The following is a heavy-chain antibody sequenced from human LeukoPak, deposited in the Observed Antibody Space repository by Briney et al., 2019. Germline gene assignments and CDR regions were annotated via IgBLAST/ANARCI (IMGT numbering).Heavy chain of an antibody. CDR1: GYSFTSYW. Sequence: GESLKISCKGFGYSFTSYWIGWVRQMPGKGLEWMGIIYPGDSDTRYSPSFQGQVTISADKSISTAYLQWSSLKASDTAMYYCARSTGMVRGVLYYFDYWGQGTLVTVSS. CDR2: IYPGDSDT. D-gene: IGHD3-10*01. CDR3: ARSTGMVRGVLYYFDY. J-gene: IGHJ4*02. V-gene: IGHV5-51*01.